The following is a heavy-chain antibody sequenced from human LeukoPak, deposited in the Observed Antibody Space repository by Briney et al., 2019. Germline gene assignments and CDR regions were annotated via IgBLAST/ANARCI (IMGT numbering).Heavy chain of an antibody. CDR2: INGDGSIT. CDR3: TRDREQEPTYDY. D-gene: IGHD6-13*01. CDR1: GFTFSTYW. J-gene: IGHJ4*02. Sequence: GGSLRLSCAASGFTFSTYWMHCVRQVPGKGLVWVARINGDGSITTYADSVKGRFTISRDNAKNALYLQMNSLRAEDTAVYYCTRDREQEPTYDYWGQGALVTASS. V-gene: IGHV3-74*01.